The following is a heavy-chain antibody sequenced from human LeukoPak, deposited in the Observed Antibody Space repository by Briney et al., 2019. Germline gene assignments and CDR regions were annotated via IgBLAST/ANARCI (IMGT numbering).Heavy chain of an antibody. V-gene: IGHV3-33*01. CDR2: IWYDGSNK. CDR3: ARDGYFGVRGLRAHYYFDY. Sequence: PGGSLRLSCAASGFTFSSYGMHWVRQAPGKGLEWVAVIWYDGSNKYYADSVKGRFTISRDNSKNTLYLQMSSLRAEDTAVYYCARDGYFGVRGLRAHYYFDYWGQGTLVTVSS. D-gene: IGHD3-10*01. CDR1: GFTFSSYG. J-gene: IGHJ4*02.